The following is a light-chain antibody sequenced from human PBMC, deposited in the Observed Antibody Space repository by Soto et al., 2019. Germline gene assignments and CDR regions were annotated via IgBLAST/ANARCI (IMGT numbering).Light chain of an antibody. Sequence: QSALTQPASVSGSPGQSITISCTGTSSDVGDDNYVSWYLQHPGKAPKLLIYDVSDRPSGVSNRFSGSKSGNTASLTISGLQAEDEADYFCCSYAANSVIFGGGTKLTVL. CDR1: SSDVGDDNY. CDR3: CSYAANSVI. V-gene: IGLV2-14*03. CDR2: DVS. J-gene: IGLJ2*01.